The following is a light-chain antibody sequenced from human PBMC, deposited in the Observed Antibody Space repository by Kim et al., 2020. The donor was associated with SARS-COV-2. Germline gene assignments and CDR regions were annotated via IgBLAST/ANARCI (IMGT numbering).Light chain of an antibody. V-gene: IGLV2-11*01. CDR1: SSDVGGYNY. Sequence: QSAPTQARSVSGSHGQSVTISCTGTSSDVGGYNYVSWYQQHPGKAPKLMIYDVSKRPSGVPDRFSGSKSGNTASLTISGLQAEDEADYYCCSYAGSYTHYVFGTGTKVTVL. J-gene: IGLJ1*01. CDR2: DVS. CDR3: CSYAGSYTHYV.